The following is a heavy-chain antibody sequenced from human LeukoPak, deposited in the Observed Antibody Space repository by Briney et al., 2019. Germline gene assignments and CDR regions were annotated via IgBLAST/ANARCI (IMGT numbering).Heavy chain of an antibody. J-gene: IGHJ5*02. Sequence: PGGSLRLSCAASGFTFSSYSMNWVRQAPGKGLERVSSISSSSSYIYYADSVKGRFTISRDNAKNSLYLQMNSLRAEDTAVYYCASSVLLWFGESRDWFDPWGQGTLVTVSS. CDR3: ASSVLLWFGESRDWFDP. CDR1: GFTFSSYS. V-gene: IGHV3-21*01. CDR2: ISSSSSYI. D-gene: IGHD3-10*01.